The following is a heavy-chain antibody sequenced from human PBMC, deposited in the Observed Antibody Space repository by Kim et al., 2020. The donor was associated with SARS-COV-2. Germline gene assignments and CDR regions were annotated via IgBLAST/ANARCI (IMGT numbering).Heavy chain of an antibody. Sequence: SETLSLTCAVYGGSFSGYYWSWIRQPPGKGLEWIGEINHSGSTNYNPSLKSRVTISVDTSKNQFSLKLSSVTAAATAVYYCARSPRSSYSSSWYGTYYYGMDVWGQGTTVTVSS. CDR1: GGSFSGYY. V-gene: IGHV4-34*01. J-gene: IGHJ6*02. CDR3: ARSPRSSYSSSWYGTYYYGMDV. CDR2: INHSGST. D-gene: IGHD6-13*01.